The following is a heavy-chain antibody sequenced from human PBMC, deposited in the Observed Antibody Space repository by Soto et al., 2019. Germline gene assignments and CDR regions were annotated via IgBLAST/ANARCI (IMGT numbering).Heavy chain of an antibody. Sequence: QVQLQESGPGLVKPSQTLSLTCTVSGGCISSGDYYWSCIRQPPGKGMEWIGYIYYSGSTYYTPSLKSRVTISVDTCKNQFSLKLSSVTAADTAVYYRARGRPYYGDYGYWGQGTLVTVSS. CDR3: ARGRPYYGDYGY. V-gene: IGHV4-30-4*01. J-gene: IGHJ4*02. CDR2: IYYSGST. D-gene: IGHD4-17*01. CDR1: GGCISSGDYY.